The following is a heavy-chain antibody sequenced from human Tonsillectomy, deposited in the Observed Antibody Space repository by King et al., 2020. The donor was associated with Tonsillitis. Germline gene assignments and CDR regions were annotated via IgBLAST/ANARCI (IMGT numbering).Heavy chain of an antibody. J-gene: IGHJ4*02. CDR2: IYYSGST. V-gene: IGHV4-59*01. Sequence: LQLQESGPGLVKPSETLSLTCTVSGGSISSYYWSWIRQPPGKGLEWIGYIYYSGSTNYNPSLKSRVTISVDTSKNQFSLKLSSVTAADTAVYYCARAGYDILTEPYSFDYWGQGTLVTVSS. D-gene: IGHD3-9*01. CDR3: ARAGYDILTEPYSFDY. CDR1: GGSISSYY.